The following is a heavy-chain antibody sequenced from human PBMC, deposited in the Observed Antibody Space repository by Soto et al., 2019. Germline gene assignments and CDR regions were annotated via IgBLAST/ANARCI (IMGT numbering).Heavy chain of an antibody. J-gene: IGHJ4*01. D-gene: IGHD2-21*02. Sequence: QVQLVQSGAEVKKPGSSVKVSCKASGGTFNSYGFNWVRQAPGHGLEWLGGIIPALGRPNYAQKFQGRVTITADDSTSTAHMELSSLRYDDTAIYYCARGATPYCGGYCYLDFWGHGTLVTVSS. CDR2: IIPALGRP. V-gene: IGHV1-69*01. CDR1: GGTFNSYG. CDR3: ARGATPYCGGYCYLDF.